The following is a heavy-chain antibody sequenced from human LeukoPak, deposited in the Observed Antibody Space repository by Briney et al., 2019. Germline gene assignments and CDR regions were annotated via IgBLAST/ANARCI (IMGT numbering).Heavy chain of an antibody. D-gene: IGHD1-1*01. CDR2: INQDGSGK. J-gene: IGHJ1*01. V-gene: IGHV3-7*01. CDR1: GFNLSRHW. Sequence: PGGSLGLSCATSGFNLSRHWMSWVRQAPGKGLEWVANINQDGSGKYYVDSVKGRFTISRDNAKNSLYLQMNSLRSEDTAIYYCAEGTTGWGQGTLVTVSS. CDR3: AEGTTG.